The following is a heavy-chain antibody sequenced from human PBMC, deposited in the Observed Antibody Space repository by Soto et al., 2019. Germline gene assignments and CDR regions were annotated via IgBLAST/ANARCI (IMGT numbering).Heavy chain of an antibody. CDR1: GFTFSSYG. CDR2: ISYDGSNK. D-gene: IGHD6-13*01. J-gene: IGHJ6*02. CDR3: AKVISAAGYYYYYGMDG. V-gene: IGHV3-30*18. Sequence: GGSLRLSCAASGFTFSSYGMHWVRQAPGKGLEWVAVISYDGSNKYYADSVKGRFTISRDNSKNTLYLQMNSLRAEDTAVYYCAKVISAAGYYYYYGMDGWGQGTTVTVSS.